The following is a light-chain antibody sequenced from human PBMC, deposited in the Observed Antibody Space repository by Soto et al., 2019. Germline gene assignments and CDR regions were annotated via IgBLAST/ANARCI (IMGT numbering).Light chain of an antibody. CDR2: YDD. CDR3: AAWDDSLNAVV. V-gene: IGLV1-44*01. CDR1: NSNIGTNA. Sequence: QAVVTQPHSASGTPGQRVTISCSGSNSNIGTNAVNWYQHLPGTAPKLLIYYDDLLPSGVSDRFSGSKSGTSASLAISGLQSEDEADYYCAAWDDSLNAVVFGGGTKLTVL. J-gene: IGLJ2*01.